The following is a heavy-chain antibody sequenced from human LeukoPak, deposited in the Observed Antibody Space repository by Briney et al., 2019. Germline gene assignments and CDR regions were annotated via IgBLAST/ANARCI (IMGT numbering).Heavy chain of an antibody. CDR3: APNWFDP. V-gene: IGHV4-39*01. J-gene: IGHJ5*02. Sequence: WIRQPPGKGLEWIGSIYYSGSTYYNPSLKSRVTISVDTSKNQFSLKLSSVTAADTAVYYCAPNWFDPWGQGTLVTVSS. CDR2: IYYSGST.